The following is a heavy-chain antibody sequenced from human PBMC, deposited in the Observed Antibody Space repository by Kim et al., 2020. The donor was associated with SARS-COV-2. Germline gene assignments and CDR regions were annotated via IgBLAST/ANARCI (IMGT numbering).Heavy chain of an antibody. D-gene: IGHD3-10*01. Sequence: GGSLRLSCAASGFTFSSYSMNWVRQAPGKGLEWVSSISSSSSYIYYADSVKGRFTISRDNAKNSLYLQMNSLRAEDTAVYYCASLGGIVSGPTKDWFDPWGQGTLVTVSS. CDR2: ISSSSSYI. J-gene: IGHJ5*02. CDR1: GFTFSSYS. CDR3: ASLGGIVSGPTKDWFDP. V-gene: IGHV3-21*01.